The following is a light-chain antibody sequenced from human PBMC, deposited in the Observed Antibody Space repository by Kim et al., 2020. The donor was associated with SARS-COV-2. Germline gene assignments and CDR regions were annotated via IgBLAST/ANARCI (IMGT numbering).Light chain of an antibody. CDR3: QQYRDPALS. J-gene: IGKJ4*01. Sequence: DIQMTQSSSSLSASVGDRVTITCQASQDIRKSLSWYQQKPGNPPILLIYDASHLETGVPSRFSGSGSGTHFTFTINGLQPEDFAAYYCQQYRDPALSFGGGTKVDIK. CDR1: QDIRKS. CDR2: DAS. V-gene: IGKV1-33*01.